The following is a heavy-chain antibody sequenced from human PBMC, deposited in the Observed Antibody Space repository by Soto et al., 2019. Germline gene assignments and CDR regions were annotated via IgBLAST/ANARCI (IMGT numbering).Heavy chain of an antibody. D-gene: IGHD2-2*01. V-gene: IGHV4-4*02. J-gene: IGHJ6*03. CDR3: ARARGYCSSTSCYGFHMDV. CDR2: IYHSGST. Sequence: SETLSLTCAVSGGSISSSNWWSWVRQPPGKGLEWIGEIYHSGSTNYNPSLKSRVTISVDTSKNQFSLKLSSVTAADTAVYYCARARGYCSSTSCYGFHMDVWGKGTTVTVSS. CDR1: GGSISSSNW.